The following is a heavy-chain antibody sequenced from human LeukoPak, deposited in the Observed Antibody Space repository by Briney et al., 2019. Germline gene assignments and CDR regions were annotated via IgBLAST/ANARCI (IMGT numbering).Heavy chain of an antibody. CDR2: ISGSGGST. CDR1: GFTFSSYA. D-gene: IGHD2-2*01. Sequence: GGSLRLSCAASGFTFSSYAMSWVRQAPGKGLEWVSAISGSGGSTYYADSVKGRFTISRDNSKNTLYLQMNSLRAEDTAVYYCARDGGRKQYQLLSPLGDWGQGTLVTVSS. J-gene: IGHJ4*02. CDR3: ARDGGRKQYQLLSPLGD. V-gene: IGHV3-23*01.